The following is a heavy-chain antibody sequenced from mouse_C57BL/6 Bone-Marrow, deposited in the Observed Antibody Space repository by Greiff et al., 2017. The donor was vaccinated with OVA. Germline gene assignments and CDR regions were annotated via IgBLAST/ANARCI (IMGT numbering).Heavy chain of an antibody. V-gene: IGHV1-64*01. CDR2: IHPNSGSP. J-gene: IGHJ4*01. CDR3: AGLLYLYYAMDY. Sequence: QVQLQQPGAELVKPGASVKLSCKASGYTFTSYWMHWVKQRPGQGLEWIGMIHPNSGSPNYNEKFKSKATLTVDKSSSTAYMQLRSLTSEDSAVYYWAGLLYLYYAMDYWGQGTSVTVSS. CDR1: GYTFTSYW. D-gene: IGHD2-12*01.